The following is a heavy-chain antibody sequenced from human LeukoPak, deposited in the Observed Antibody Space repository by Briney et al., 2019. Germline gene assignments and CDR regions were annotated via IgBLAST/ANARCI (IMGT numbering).Heavy chain of an antibody. CDR3: ARETRGAAGSY. Sequence: GGSLRLSCAASVSTLSTYWMAWFRQTPGKGLQWVASLRQSGSDVSYVDSVKGRLTISRDNAANSLYLQMNNLRVEDTAVYYCARETRGAAGSYWGQGTLVTVSS. D-gene: IGHD6-25*01. CDR1: VSTLSTYW. V-gene: IGHV3-7*05. J-gene: IGHJ4*02. CDR2: LRQSGSDV.